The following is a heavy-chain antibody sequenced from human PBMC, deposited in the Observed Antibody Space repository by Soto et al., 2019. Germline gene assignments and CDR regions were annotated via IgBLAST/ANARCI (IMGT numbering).Heavy chain of an antibody. Sequence: PGGSLRLSCAASGFTFSSYGMHWVRQAPGKGLEWVAVISYDGSNKYYADSVKGRFTISRDNSKNTLYLQMNSLRAEDTAVYYCAKDMFDWTHFDYWGQGTLVTVSS. CDR3: AKDMFDWTHFDY. J-gene: IGHJ4*02. CDR1: GFTFSSYG. D-gene: IGHD3-9*01. CDR2: ISYDGSNK. V-gene: IGHV3-30*18.